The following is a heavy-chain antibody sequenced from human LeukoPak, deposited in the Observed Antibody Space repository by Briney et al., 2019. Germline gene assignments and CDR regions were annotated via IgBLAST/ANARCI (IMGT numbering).Heavy chain of an antibody. J-gene: IGHJ5*02. Sequence: ASVKVSCKASGYTFIDYGISWVRQARGQGLEWMGWTSGDNVNTYYAQKFLGRVIMTTDISTTTAYMELRSLRPDDTAVYYCVRDWEWKAARNLFDPWGQGTRVTVSS. D-gene: IGHD6-6*01. CDR3: VRDWEWKAARNLFDP. CDR2: TSGDNVNT. CDR1: GYTFIDYG. V-gene: IGHV1-18*01.